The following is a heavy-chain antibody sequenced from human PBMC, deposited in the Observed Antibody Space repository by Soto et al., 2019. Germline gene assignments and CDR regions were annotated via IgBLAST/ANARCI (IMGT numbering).Heavy chain of an antibody. CDR3: ARGRGYSYGLDP. J-gene: IGHJ5*02. CDR2: ISYSGTT. D-gene: IGHD5-18*01. V-gene: IGHV4-30-4*01. Sequence: SETLSLTCTVSGGSISSFDHYWSWIRQPPGEGLEWIGFISYSGTTSYSPSLKSRVAISLDTSKNQFSLSLNFVTAADTAVYYCARGRGYSYGLDPWGQGSLVTVSS. CDR1: GGSISSFDHY.